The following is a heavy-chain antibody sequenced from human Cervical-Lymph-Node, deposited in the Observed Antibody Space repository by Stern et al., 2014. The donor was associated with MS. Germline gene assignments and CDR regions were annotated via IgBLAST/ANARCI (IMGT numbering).Heavy chain of an antibody. CDR1: GYNFISYW. CDR2: INPGDSDT. D-gene: IGHD2-8*01. CDR3: ARAYCPNGVCLLGFDY. V-gene: IGHV5-51*01. Sequence: VQLMQSGAEVKKPGESLKISCKGSGYNFISYWIGWVRQMPGKGLEWMGIINPGDSDTRYSPSFQGQVTISADKSISTAYLQWSSLKASDTAMYYCARAYCPNGVCLLGFDYWGQGTLVTVSS. J-gene: IGHJ4*02.